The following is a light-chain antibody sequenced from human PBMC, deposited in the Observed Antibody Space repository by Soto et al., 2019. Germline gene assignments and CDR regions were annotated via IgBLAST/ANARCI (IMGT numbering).Light chain of an antibody. CDR2: GIS. V-gene: IGKV3-20*01. CDR3: QQYVTSSPRT. CDR1: HTISSSY. J-gene: IGKJ1*01. Sequence: EIVLTQSPGTLSLSPGERATLSCRASHTISSSYLAWYQQKPGQAPRLLMYGISRRATGIPDRFSGSGSGTDFTRTVTTLEPEDFAVYYCQQYVTSSPRTFGQGTKVDIK.